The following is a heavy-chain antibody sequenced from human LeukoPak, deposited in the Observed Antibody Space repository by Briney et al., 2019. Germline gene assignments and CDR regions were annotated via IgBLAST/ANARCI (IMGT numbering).Heavy chain of an antibody. CDR2: IYSDGST. CDR1: GFTVSSNY. CDR3: ARESCSGGSCYFDY. Sequence: GGSLRLSCAASGFTVSSNYMSWVRQAPGKGLEWVSVIYSDGSTYYADSVKGRFTISRDNSKNTLYLQMNSLRAEDTAVYYCARESCSGGSCYFDYWGQGTLVTVSS. D-gene: IGHD2-15*01. J-gene: IGHJ4*02. V-gene: IGHV3-66*02.